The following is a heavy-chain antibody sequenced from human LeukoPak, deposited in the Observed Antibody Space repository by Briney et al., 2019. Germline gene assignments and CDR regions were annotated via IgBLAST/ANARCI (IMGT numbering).Heavy chain of an antibody. V-gene: IGHV3-7*03. J-gene: IGHJ6*03. CDR3: VSLWFGELSVNNNYHMDA. Sequence: GGSLRLSCAASGFSFSTYWMGWARQAPGKGLEWVANMKQDGSEKHYVDSVKGRFTISRDNAENSLYLQMNSLRVEDTAVYYCVSLWFGELSVNNNYHMDAWGKGTTVTISS. CDR2: MKQDGSEK. CDR1: GFSFSTYW. D-gene: IGHD3-10*01.